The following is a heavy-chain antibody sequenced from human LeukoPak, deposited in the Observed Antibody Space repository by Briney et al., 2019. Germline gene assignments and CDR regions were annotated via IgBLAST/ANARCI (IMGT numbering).Heavy chain of an antibody. J-gene: IGHJ3*02. CDR2: IYYSGSA. CDR3: ARATQGAFDI. CDR1: GGSINYYY. Sequence: SETLSLTCTVSGGSINYYYWSWIRQPPGKGLEWIGYIYYSGSANYNPSLKSRVSISVDTYKNHFSLKLSSVTAADTAVYYCARATQGAFDIWGQGTMVTVSS. V-gene: IGHV4-59*01.